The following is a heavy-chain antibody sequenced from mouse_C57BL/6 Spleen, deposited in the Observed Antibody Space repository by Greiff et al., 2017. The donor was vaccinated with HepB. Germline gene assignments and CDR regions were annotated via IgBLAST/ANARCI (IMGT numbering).Heavy chain of an antibody. J-gene: IGHJ3*01. CDR2: IRNKANGYTT. CDR3: ARSYYDYDSAWFAY. Sequence: EVQRVESGGGLVQPGGSLSLSCAASGFTFTDYYMSWVRQPPGKALEWLGFIRNKANGYTTEYSASVKGRFTISRDNSQSILYLQMNALRAEDSATYYCARSYYDYDSAWFAYWGQGTLVTVSA. CDR1: GFTFTDYY. D-gene: IGHD2-4*01. V-gene: IGHV7-3*01.